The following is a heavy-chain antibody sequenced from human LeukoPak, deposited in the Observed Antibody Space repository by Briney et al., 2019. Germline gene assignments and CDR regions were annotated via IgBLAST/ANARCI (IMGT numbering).Heavy chain of an antibody. V-gene: IGHV3-30*18. D-gene: IGHD3-22*01. Sequence: GGSLRLSCAASGFTFSSYGMHWVRQAPGKGLEWVAVISYDGSNKYYADSVKGRFTISRDNSKNTLYLQMNSLRAEGTAVYYCAKDGSAYDSSGYYYYYGMDVWGQGTTVTVSS. J-gene: IGHJ6*02. CDR1: GFTFSSYG. CDR3: AKDGSAYDSSGYYYYYGMDV. CDR2: ISYDGSNK.